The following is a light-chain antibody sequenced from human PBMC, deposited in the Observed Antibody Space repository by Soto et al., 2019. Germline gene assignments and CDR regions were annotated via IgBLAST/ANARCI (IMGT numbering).Light chain of an antibody. CDR2: ADN. V-gene: IGLV1-44*01. J-gene: IGLJ1*01. CDR3: AAWHDSLSIYV. CDR1: SSNIGSNT. Sequence: VLTQPPSASGTPGQRVAISCSGSSSNIGSNTVNWYQQLPGTAPRLLIYADNLRPSGVPDRFSGSKSGASASLAISGLQSGDEADYYCAAWHDSLSIYVFGTGTKATVL.